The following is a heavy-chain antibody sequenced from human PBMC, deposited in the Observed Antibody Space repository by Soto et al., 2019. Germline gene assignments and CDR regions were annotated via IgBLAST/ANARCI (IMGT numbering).Heavy chain of an antibody. J-gene: IGHJ6*02. CDR2: IIPIFGTA. CDR1: GGTFSSYA. D-gene: IGHD4-17*01. V-gene: IGHV1-69*01. CDR3: ARGVFSRLPTVTTRDYYYYGMEV. Sequence: QVQLVQSGAEVKKPGSSVKVSCKASGGTFSSYAISWVRQAPGQGLEWMGGIIPIFGTANYAQKFQGRVTITADESTSTAYMVLSSLRAEDTDVYYCARGVFSRLPTVTTRDYYYYGMEVWGQGTTVTVSS.